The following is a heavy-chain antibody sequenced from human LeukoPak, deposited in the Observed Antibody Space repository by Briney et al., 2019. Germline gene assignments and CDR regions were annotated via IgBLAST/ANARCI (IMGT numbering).Heavy chain of an antibody. J-gene: IGHJ4*02. V-gene: IGHV3-20*04. CDR1: GGSISSSSYY. CDR3: ARDRRGRRDS. Sequence: RAPETLSLTCTVSGGSISSSSYYWGWVRQAPGKGLEWVSGVTWNGGRTGYTDSVKGRFTISRDNAKNSLYLQMNSLRAEDTAFYYCARDRRGRRDSWGQGTLVTVSS. CDR2: VTWNGGRT. D-gene: IGHD6-25*01.